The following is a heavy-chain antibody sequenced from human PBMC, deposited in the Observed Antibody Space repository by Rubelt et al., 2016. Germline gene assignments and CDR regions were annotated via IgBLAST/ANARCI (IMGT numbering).Heavy chain of an antibody. CDR3: ARAGYSYGDYYYYGMDV. Sequence: NYAMNWVRQAPGKGLEWVSALSGSGGDTFHADSVKGRFTISRDNSKNTLYLQMNSLRAEDTAVYYCARAGYSYGDYYYYGMDVWGQGTTVTVSS. J-gene: IGHJ6*02. D-gene: IGHD5-18*01. CDR2: LSGSGGDT. V-gene: IGHV3-23*01. CDR1: NYA.